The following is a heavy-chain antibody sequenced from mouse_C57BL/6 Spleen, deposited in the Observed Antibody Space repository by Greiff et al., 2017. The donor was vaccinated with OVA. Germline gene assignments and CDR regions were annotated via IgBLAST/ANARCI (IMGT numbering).Heavy chain of an antibody. V-gene: IGHV1-64*01. CDR3: ARSGSSGYSYYFDY. CDR2: IHPNSGST. CDR1: GYTFTSYW. Sequence: QVQLQQPGAELVKPGASVKLSCKASGYTFTSYWMHWVKQRPGQGLEWIGMIHPNSGSTNYNEKFKSKATLTVDKSSRTAYMQLSSLTSEDSAVYYCARSGSSGYSYYFDYWGQGTTLTVSS. D-gene: IGHD3-2*02. J-gene: IGHJ2*01.